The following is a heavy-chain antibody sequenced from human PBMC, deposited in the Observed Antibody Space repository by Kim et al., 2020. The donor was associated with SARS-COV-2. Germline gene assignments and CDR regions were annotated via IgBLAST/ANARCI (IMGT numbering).Heavy chain of an antibody. CDR3: ARDKSNYGSGSGAFDI. J-gene: IGHJ3*02. CDR1: GYTFTGYY. CDR2: INPNSGGT. D-gene: IGHD3-10*01. Sequence: ASVKVSCKASGYTFTGYYMHWVRQAPGQGLEWMGWINPNSGGTNYAQKFQGRVTMTRDTSISTAYMELSRLRSDDTAVYYCARDKSNYGSGSGAFDIWGQGTMVTVSS. V-gene: IGHV1-2*02.